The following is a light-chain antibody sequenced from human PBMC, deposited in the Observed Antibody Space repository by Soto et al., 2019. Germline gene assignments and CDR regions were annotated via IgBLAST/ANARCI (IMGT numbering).Light chain of an antibody. CDR3: SSCRSSNIPV. J-gene: IGLJ2*01. Sequence: QSALTQPASVSGSPGQSITISCTGTSSDVGSYNLVSWYQQHPGKAPKLMIYDVSGRPSGVSNRFSGSKSGNTASLTISGLQAEDEADYYCSSCRSSNIPVFGGGTQLTVL. CDR1: SSDVGSYNL. CDR2: DVS. V-gene: IGLV2-14*02.